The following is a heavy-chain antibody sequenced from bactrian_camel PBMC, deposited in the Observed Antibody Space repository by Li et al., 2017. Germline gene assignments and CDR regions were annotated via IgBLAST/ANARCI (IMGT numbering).Heavy chain of an antibody. J-gene: IGHJ4*01. CDR2: SNSGTGGT. CDR3: AASQRRGCTLGLPWYDY. Sequence: EVQLVESGGGLVQPGGSLRLSCATSGFTFSMIDMNWLRQAPGKGFEWVSTSNSGTGGTHYAEAMKGRFTISQDVAKNTLYLQMNSLKPEDTAMYYCAASQRRGCTLGLPWYDYWGQGTQVTVS. CDR1: GFTFSMID. D-gene: IGHD3*01. V-gene: IGHV3S40*01.